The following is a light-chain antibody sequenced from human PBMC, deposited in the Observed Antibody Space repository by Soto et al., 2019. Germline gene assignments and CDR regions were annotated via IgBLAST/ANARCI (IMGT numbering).Light chain of an antibody. CDR1: QGINNY. CDR2: AAS. CDR3: QKYNSAPQT. Sequence: DIQMTQSPSSLSASVGDRVTITCRARQGINNYLAWYQQKPGKVPKLLINAASTLQSGVPSRISGSGSGTDFTLTISSLQPEDVATYYCQKYNSAPQTFGQGSKVEIK. J-gene: IGKJ1*01. V-gene: IGKV1-27*01.